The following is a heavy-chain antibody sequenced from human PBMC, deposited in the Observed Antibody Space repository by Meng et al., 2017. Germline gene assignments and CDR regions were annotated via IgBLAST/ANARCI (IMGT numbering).Heavy chain of an antibody. CDR1: GFTFDDYA. D-gene: IGHD5-12*01. V-gene: IGHV3-9*01. CDR2: ISWNSGSI. Sequence: GKSLKISCAASGFTFDDYAMHWVRQAPGKGLEWVSGISWNSGSIGYADSVKGRFTIFRDNAKNSLYLQMNSLRAEDTALYYCAKGGYSGYDSIFGDYWGQGTLVTVSS. CDR3: AKGGYSGYDSIFGDY. J-gene: IGHJ4*02.